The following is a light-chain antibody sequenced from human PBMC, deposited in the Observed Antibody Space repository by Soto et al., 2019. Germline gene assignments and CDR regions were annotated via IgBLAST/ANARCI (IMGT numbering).Light chain of an antibody. CDR2: GAS. J-gene: IGKJ5*01. Sequence: EIVMTQSPATLSVSPGERVTLSCRASQSVSSDLAWYQQKPGQAPRLLIYGASTRATGIPARFSGSGSGTDFTLTISSLQSEDFAVYYCQQLNYWPRITFGQGTQL. V-gene: IGKV3-15*01. CDR3: QQLNYWPRIT. CDR1: QSVSSD.